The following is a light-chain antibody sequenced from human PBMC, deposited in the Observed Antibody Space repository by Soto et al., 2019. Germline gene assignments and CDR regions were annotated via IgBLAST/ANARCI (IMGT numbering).Light chain of an antibody. J-gene: IGKJ5*01. CDR2: DAS. CDR1: QRVNSN. CDR3: QQRSHWPPIT. Sequence: EIELIQSPATLSLSTGERATLSCRASQRVNSNLARYQQKPGQAPRVLIYDASNRATGIPARFSGGGSGTDFTLTISSLEPEDAGIYYCQQRSHWPPITFGQGTLPE. V-gene: IGKV3-11*01.